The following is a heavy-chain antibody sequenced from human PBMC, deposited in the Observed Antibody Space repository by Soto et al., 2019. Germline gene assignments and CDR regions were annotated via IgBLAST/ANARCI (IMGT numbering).Heavy chain of an antibody. J-gene: IGHJ4*02. CDR2: ISAYNGNT. D-gene: IGHD3-10*01. V-gene: IGHV1-18*01. Sequence: ASVKVSCKASGYTFTSYGISWVRQAPGQGLEWMGWISAYNGNTNYAQKLQGRVTMTTDTSTSTAYMELRSLRSDDTAVYYCAREDYYYGSGSYFHWGQGTLVTVSS. CDR1: GYTFTSYG. CDR3: AREDYYYGSGSYFH.